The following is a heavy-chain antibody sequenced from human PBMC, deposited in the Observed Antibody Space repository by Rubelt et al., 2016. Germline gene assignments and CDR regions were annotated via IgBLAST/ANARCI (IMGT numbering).Heavy chain of an antibody. CDR1: GFTFSSYG. J-gene: IGHJ4*02. Sequence: GGCLRLSCAASGFTFSSYGMNWVRQAPGKGLEWVSRISGSGSTTHYADSVKGRVTISRDTSRNTLFLQMNSLRAEDTAVYYCAKDSAYSSSSAYYFDSWGQGTLVTVSS. D-gene: IGHD6-6*01. V-gene: IGHV3-23*01. CDR3: AKDSAYSSSSAYYFDS. CDR2: ISGSGSTT.